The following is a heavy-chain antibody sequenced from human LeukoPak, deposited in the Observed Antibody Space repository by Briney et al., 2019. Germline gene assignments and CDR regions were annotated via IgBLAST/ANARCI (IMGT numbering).Heavy chain of an antibody. V-gene: IGHV1-46*01. CDR3: AREADGSGSYSYYFDY. CDR1: GYTSISYY. J-gene: IGHJ4*02. Sequence: SSVQVSCKASGYTSISYYMHWVRQAPGRGREWMGIINYSGGSTSYAHKLQGRVTMTVDTSRSAVYMELNRLRSEDTAVYYCAREADGSGSYSYYFDYWGQGTLVTVCS. CDR2: INYSGGST. D-gene: IGHD3-10*01.